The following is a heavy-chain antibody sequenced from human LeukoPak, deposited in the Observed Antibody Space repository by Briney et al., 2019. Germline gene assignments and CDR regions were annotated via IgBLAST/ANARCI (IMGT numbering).Heavy chain of an antibody. Sequence: ASVKVSCKASGYTFTGYYMHWVRQAPGQGLEWMGWINPNSGGTNYAQKFQGRVTMTRDTSTSTAYMELSRLRSDDTAVYYCARVAGAHDYEGPGLDYWGQGTLVTVSS. CDR1: GYTFTGYY. V-gene: IGHV1-2*02. CDR3: ARVAGAHDYEGPGLDY. D-gene: IGHD4/OR15-4a*01. CDR2: INPNSGGT. J-gene: IGHJ4*02.